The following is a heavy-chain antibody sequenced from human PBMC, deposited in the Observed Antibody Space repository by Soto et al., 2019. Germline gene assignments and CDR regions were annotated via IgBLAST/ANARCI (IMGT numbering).Heavy chain of an antibody. Sequence: GGSLRLSCAAYGFNFNSYTINWVRQAPGKRLEWLSSISSSGYIFSTDSVRGRFTISRDNTKNSVYLQINSLRAEDTAVYFCARDCSGGRCYRGMDVWGQGTTVTV. CDR3: ARDCSGGRCYRGMDV. CDR2: ISSSGYI. J-gene: IGHJ6*02. V-gene: IGHV3-21*01. CDR1: GFNFNSYT. D-gene: IGHD2-15*01.